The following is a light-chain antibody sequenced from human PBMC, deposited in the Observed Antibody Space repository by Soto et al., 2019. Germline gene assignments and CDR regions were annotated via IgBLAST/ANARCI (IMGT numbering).Light chain of an antibody. CDR3: QSYDRRLSGYV. CDR1: GSNVGASYD. Sequence: QSVLTQPPSVSGAPGQTITMSCTGSGSNVGASYDVHWYQVLPGAGPRLLIYKNNNRPSGVPDRFSGSKSGTSATLAITGLQAEDEADYYCQSYDRRLSGYVFGTGTKVTVL. J-gene: IGLJ1*01. CDR2: KNN. V-gene: IGLV1-40*01.